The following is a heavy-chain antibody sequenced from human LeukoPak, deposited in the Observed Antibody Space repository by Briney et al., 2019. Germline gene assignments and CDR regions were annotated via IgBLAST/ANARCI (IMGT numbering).Heavy chain of an antibody. CDR3: ARVPPLLRYFARPPFDY. CDR1: GYTFTSYD. CDR2: MNPNSGNT. J-gene: IGHJ4*02. Sequence: ASVKVSCKASGYTFTSYDINRVRQATGQGLEWMGWMNPNSGNTGYAQKFQGRVTMTRNTSISTAYMELSSLRSEDTAVYYCARVPPLLRYFARPPFDYWGQGTLVTVSS. D-gene: IGHD3-9*01. V-gene: IGHV1-8*01.